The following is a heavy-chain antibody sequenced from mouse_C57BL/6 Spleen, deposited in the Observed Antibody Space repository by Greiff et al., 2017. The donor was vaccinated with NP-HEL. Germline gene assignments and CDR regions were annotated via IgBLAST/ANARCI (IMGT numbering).Heavy chain of an antibody. J-gene: IGHJ2*01. CDR1: GYTFTSYW. CDR2: IYPGSGST. D-gene: IGHD1-1*01. V-gene: IGHV1-55*01. Sequence: QVQLQQPGAELVKPGASVKMSCKASGYTFTSYWITWVKQRPGQGLEWIGDIYPGSGSTNYNEKFKSKATLTVDTSSSTAYMQLSSLTSEDSAVYYCARMGYDSNSFDYWGQGTTLTVSS. CDR3: ARMGYDSNSFDY.